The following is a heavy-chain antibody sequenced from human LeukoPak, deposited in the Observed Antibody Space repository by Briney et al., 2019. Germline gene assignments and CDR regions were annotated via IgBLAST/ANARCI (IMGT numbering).Heavy chain of an antibody. D-gene: IGHD6-19*01. CDR1: GFTFSDYA. CDR2: ISGRRVST. J-gene: IGHJ4*02. Sequence: GGSLRLSCAASGFTFSDYAMSRVRQDPGKGLYRVSAISGRRVSTYYAESVKARFNISRDNSKNTLYLQSNSLRAEDKAVYYCAKIPDTSGWYEFDYWGQGTLVTVSS. V-gene: IGHV3-23*01. CDR3: AKIPDTSGWYEFDY.